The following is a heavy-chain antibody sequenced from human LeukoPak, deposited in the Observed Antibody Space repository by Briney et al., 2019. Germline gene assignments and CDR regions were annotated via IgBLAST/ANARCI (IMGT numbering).Heavy chain of an antibody. CDR3: TTDPVPFDILTGYYPHDAFDI. D-gene: IGHD3-9*01. J-gene: IGHJ3*02. CDR2: IKSKTDGGTT. CDR1: GFIFSAYG. Sequence: GGSLRLSCAASGFIFSAYGMHWVRQAPGKGLEWVGRIKSKTDGGTTDYAAPVKGRFTISRDDSKNTLYLQMNSLKTEDTAVYYCTTDPVPFDILTGYYPHDAFDIWGQGTMVTVSS. V-gene: IGHV3-15*01.